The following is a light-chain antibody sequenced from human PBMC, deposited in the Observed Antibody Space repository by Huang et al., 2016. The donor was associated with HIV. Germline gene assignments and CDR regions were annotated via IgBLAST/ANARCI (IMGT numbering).Light chain of an antibody. CDR2: GAS. CDR1: LSFSTN. Sequence: ERVMTQSPATVSLSPGERATLSCRASLSFSTNLAWYQQRPGQAPRLLIYGASTRATGIPARFSGGGSGAEFTLTISSLQSEDFAVYYCQQYDNWPLTFGGGTKVQIK. J-gene: IGKJ4*01. V-gene: IGKV3-15*01. CDR3: QQYDNWPLT.